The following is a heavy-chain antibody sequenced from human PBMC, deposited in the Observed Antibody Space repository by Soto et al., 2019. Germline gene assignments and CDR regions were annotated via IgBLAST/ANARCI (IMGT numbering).Heavy chain of an antibody. V-gene: IGHV1-58*01. Sequence: SVKVSCKASGFTFTSSAVQWVRQARGQRLEWIGWIVVGSGNTNYAQKFQERVTITRDMSTSTAYMELSSLRSEDTAVYYCAADRPREPHAFDIWGQGTMVPVSS. J-gene: IGHJ3*02. CDR1: GFTFTSSA. CDR2: IVVGSGNT. CDR3: AADRPREPHAFDI. D-gene: IGHD1-26*01.